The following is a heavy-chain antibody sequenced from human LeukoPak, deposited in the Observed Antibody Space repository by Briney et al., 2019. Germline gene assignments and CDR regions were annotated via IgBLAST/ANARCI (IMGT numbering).Heavy chain of an antibody. CDR3: AKVGNWKYGHHDY. D-gene: IGHD1-7*01. J-gene: IGHJ4*02. CDR1: GFTFSSYA. Sequence: GGSPRLSCAASGFTFSSYAMTWVRQAPGKGLEWVSAISGSDGTTYYADSVKGRFTISRDNSKNTLSLQMNSLRAEDTAVYYCAKVGNWKYGHHDYWGQGTLVTVSS. CDR2: ISGSDGTT. V-gene: IGHV3-23*01.